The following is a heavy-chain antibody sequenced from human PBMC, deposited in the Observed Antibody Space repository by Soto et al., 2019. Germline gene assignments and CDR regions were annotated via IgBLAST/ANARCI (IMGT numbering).Heavy chain of an antibody. V-gene: IGHV1-2*04. CDR2: INPNSGGT. CDR3: ARERDPFTVTDYFDY. Sequence: GASVKVSCKASGYTFTGYYMHWVRQAPGQGLEWMGWINPNSGGTNYAQKFQGWVTMTRDTSISTAYMELSRLRSDDTAVYYCARERDPFTVTDYFDYWGQGTLVTVSS. J-gene: IGHJ4*02. CDR1: GYTFTGYY. D-gene: IGHD4-4*01.